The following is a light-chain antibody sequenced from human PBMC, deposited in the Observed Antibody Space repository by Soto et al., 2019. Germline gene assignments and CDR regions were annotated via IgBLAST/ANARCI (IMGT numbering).Light chain of an antibody. CDR2: GAS. J-gene: IGKJ1*01. CDR3: QQYDSSPKT. CDR1: QTVRNNY. V-gene: IGKV3-20*01. Sequence: EFVLTQSPGTLSLSPGERATLSCSASQTVRNNYLAWYQQKPGQAPRLLIYGASSRATGIPDRFSGSGSGTDFTLTISRLEPEDFAVYYCQQYDSSPKTFGQGTKVDIK.